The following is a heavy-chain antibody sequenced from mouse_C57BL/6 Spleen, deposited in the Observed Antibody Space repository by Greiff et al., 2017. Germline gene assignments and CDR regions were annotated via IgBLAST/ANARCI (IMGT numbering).Heavy chain of an antibody. CDR2: IDPSDSYT. CDR1: GYTFTSYW. V-gene: IGHV1-69*01. J-gene: IGHJ2*01. Sequence: QVQLQQPGAELVMPGASVKLSCKASGYTFTSYWMHWVKQRPGQGLEWIGEIDPSDSYTNYNQKFKGKSTLTVDKSSSTAYMQLSSLTSEDSAVXYCARGVGRDLDYWGQGTTLTVSS. CDR3: ARGVGRDLDY. D-gene: IGHD4-1*01.